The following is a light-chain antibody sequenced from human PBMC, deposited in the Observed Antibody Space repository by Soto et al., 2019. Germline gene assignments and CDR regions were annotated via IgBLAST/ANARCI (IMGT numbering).Light chain of an antibody. CDR3: SSYTSSSTNYV. Sequence: QSALTQPASVSGSPGQSITISCTGTSSDVGGYNYVSWYQQHPGKAPKLMIYEVSNRPSGVSNRFSGSKSDNTASLTISGLQAEDEADYYCSSYTSSSTNYVFGTGTQLTVL. J-gene: IGLJ1*01. CDR2: EVS. CDR1: SSDVGGYNY. V-gene: IGLV2-14*01.